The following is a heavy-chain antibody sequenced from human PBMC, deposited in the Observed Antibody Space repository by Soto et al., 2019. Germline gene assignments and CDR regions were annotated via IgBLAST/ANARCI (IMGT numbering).Heavy chain of an antibody. CDR2: INPNSGAT. CDR1: GYTFVAYY. Sequence: ASVKVSCKASGYTFVAYYMHWVRQAPGQGLEWMGWINPNSGATNYAQKFQGRVTMTRDTSISTAYMELSRLTSDDTAVYYCARLGRVQCRSTSCYWLDPWGQGTPVTVSS. CDR3: ARLGRVQCRSTSCYWLDP. J-gene: IGHJ5*02. V-gene: IGHV1-2*02. D-gene: IGHD2-2*01.